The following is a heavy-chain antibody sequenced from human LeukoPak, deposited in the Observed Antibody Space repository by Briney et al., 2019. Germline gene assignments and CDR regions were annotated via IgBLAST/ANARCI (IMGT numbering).Heavy chain of an antibody. CDR2: ISPNSGGT. V-gene: IGHV1-2*02. D-gene: IGHD1-26*01. CDR3: ARDLQAYSGSYSADY. CDR1: GYTFTGYY. Sequence: ASVKVSCKASGYTFTGYYMHWVRQAPGQGLEWMGWISPNSGGTNYAQKFRGRVTMTRDTSISTAYMELSRLRSDDTAVYYCARDLQAYSGSYSADYWGQGTLVTVSS. J-gene: IGHJ4*02.